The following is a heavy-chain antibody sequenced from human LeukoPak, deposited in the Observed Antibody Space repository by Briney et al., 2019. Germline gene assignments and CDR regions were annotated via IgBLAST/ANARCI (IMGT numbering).Heavy chain of an antibody. V-gene: IGHV2-5*02. D-gene: IGHD1-1*01. CDR2: FYRDDDK. Sequence: SCPTLVKPTQTLTLTCTFSGFSLSTSGVGVDWIRQPPGKALEWLSLFYRDDDKRYSPSLKSRLTITKDTSKNQVVLTMTNMDPVDTATYYCAHRPPTWNWNGTWGFDIWGQGTMVTVSS. J-gene: IGHJ3*02. CDR1: GFSLSTSGVG. CDR3: AHRPPTWNWNGTWGFDI.